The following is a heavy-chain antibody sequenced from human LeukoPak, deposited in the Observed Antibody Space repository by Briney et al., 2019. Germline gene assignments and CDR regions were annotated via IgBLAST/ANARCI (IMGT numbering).Heavy chain of an antibody. CDR2: IYYSGTT. CDR1: GGSISSYY. Sequence: SETLSLTCTVSGGSISSYYWSWIRQPPGKGLEWIGYIYYSGTTNYNPTLKSRVTISVDTSKNQFSLKLSSVTAADTAVYYCARGVYIAAAQYGYWGQGTLVTVSS. CDR3: ARGVYIAAAQYGY. V-gene: IGHV4-59*01. J-gene: IGHJ4*02. D-gene: IGHD6-13*01.